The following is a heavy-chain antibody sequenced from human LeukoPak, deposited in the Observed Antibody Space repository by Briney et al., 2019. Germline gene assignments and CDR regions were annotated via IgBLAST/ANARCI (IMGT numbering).Heavy chain of an antibody. CDR1: GYTFTSYG. V-gene: IGHV1-18*01. CDR2: ISAYNGNT. D-gene: IGHD3-16*02. J-gene: IGHJ3*02. Sequence: GASVKVSCKASGYTFTSYGISWVRQAPGQGLEWMGWISAYNGNTNYAQKLQGGVTMTTDTSTSTAYMELRSLRSDDTAVYYCARDSAYDYVWGSYRMDDAFDIWGQGTMVTVSS. CDR3: ARDSAYDYVWGSYRMDDAFDI.